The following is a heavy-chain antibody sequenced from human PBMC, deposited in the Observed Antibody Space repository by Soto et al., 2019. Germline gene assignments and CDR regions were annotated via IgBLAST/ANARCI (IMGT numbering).Heavy chain of an antibody. J-gene: IGHJ4*02. CDR3: AKPSTRYCGGDCSWDY. D-gene: IGHD2-21*02. V-gene: IGHV3-23*01. Sequence: GGSLRLSCAASGFTFSSYAMSWVRQGPGKGLEWVSAISESGASTYYVDSVKGRFTISRDNSKNTLYLQMNSLRVEDTAVYYCAKPSTRYCGGDCSWDYWGQGTLVTVSS. CDR1: GFTFSSYA. CDR2: ISESGAST.